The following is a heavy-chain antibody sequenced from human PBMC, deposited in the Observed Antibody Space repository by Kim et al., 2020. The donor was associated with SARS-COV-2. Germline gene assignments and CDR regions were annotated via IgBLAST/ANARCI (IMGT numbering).Heavy chain of an antibody. CDR3: ARVPGRVLVRGVIFYHYDMDV. J-gene: IGHJ6*02. CDR1: GYTFTNYG. V-gene: IGHV1-18*01. D-gene: IGHD3-10*01. Sequence: ASVKVSCRASGYTFTNYGMGWVRQAPGQGLEWLGWISGNSGNTKSPQKFLGRVTMTTDTSTNTAYMELRNLRSDDTAVYYCARVPGRVLVRGVIFYHYDMDVWGQGTTVIVSS. CDR2: ISGNSGNT.